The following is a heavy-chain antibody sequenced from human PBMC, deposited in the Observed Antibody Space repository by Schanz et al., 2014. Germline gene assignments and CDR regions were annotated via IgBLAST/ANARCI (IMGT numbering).Heavy chain of an antibody. CDR2: IIPIHGIV. CDR3: ARGGGPEDVFDI. J-gene: IGHJ3*02. CDR1: GGTFSTYP. V-gene: IGHV1-69*02. Sequence: QVQLVQSGAEVKKPGSSMKVSCKASGGTFSTYPINWLRQAPGQGLEWMGRIIPIHGIVNYAQRFQDRVRITADKSTSTAYMELSSLRSVDTAVYYCARGGGPEDVFDIWGQGTILTVSS. D-gene: IGHD2-15*01.